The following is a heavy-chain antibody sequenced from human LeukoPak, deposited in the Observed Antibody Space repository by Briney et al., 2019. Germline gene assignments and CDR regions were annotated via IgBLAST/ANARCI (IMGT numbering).Heavy chain of an antibody. Sequence: GGSLRLSCGASGFTFDDYAMHWVRQAPGKGLEWVSGISWNSGSIGYADSVKGRFTISRDNAKNSLYLQMNSLRAEDTALYYCAKARSSTVTTALVDYWSQGTLVTVSS. CDR1: GFTFDDYA. CDR2: ISWNSGSI. V-gene: IGHV3-9*01. CDR3: AKARSSTVTTALVDY. D-gene: IGHD4-17*01. J-gene: IGHJ4*02.